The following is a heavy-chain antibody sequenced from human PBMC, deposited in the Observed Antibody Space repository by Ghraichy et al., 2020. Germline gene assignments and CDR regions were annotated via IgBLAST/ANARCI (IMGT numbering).Heavy chain of an antibody. CDR1: GFNFSSYS. V-gene: IGHV3-21*01. D-gene: IGHD3-10*01. CDR2: ISTISSYI. J-gene: IGHJ4*02. CDR3: ARLYYYGSGSYYSFDY. Sequence: GGSLRLSCAASGFNFSSYSMNWVRQAPGKGLEWVTYISTISSYIYYADSVKGRFTISRDNAKNSLYLQMNSLRAEYTAVYYCARLYYYGSGSYYSFDYCGQGTLVTVSS.